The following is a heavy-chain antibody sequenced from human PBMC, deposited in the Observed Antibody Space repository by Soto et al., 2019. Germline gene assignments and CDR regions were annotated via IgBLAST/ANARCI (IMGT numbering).Heavy chain of an antibody. J-gene: IGHJ3*02. Sequence: GGSLRLSCAASGFTFSSYAMSWVRQAPGKGLDWVSSISGSGGSTYYADSVKGRFTISRDNSKNTLYLQMNSLRAEDTALYYCAKSWTIYDAFDIWGQGTMVTVSS. V-gene: IGHV3-23*01. CDR1: GFTFSSYA. D-gene: IGHD2-21*01. CDR2: ISGSGGST. CDR3: AKSWTIYDAFDI.